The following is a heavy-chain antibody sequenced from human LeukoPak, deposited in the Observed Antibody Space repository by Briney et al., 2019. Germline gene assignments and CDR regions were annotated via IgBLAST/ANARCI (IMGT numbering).Heavy chain of an antibody. CDR3: AKGLEVGGAKGADY. D-gene: IGHD1-26*01. J-gene: IGHJ4*02. CDR1: GFTFSSYW. V-gene: IGHV3-23*01. Sequence: PGGSLRLSCAASGFTFSSYWMSWVRQAPGKGLEWISAISGSGGGTYYADSVKGRFTISRDNSKNTLYLQLNSLRVEDTAVYYCAKGLEVGGAKGADYWGQGTLVTVSS. CDR2: ISGSGGGT.